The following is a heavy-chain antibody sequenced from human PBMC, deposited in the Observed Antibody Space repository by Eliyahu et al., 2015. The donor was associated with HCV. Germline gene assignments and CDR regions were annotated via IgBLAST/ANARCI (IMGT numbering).Heavy chain of an antibody. D-gene: IGHD2-2*01. CDR1: GYTFTSYA. CDR3: ARNPGYCSSTSCPRPSHYYYGMDV. CDR2: INAGNGNT. Sequence: QVQLVQSGAEVKKPGASVKVSCKASGYTFTSYAMHWVRQAPGQRLEWMGWINAGNGNTKYSQKFQGRVTITRDTSASTAYMELSSLRSEDTAVYYCARNPGYCSSTSCPRPSHYYYGMDVWGQGTTVTVSS. J-gene: IGHJ6*02. V-gene: IGHV1-3*01.